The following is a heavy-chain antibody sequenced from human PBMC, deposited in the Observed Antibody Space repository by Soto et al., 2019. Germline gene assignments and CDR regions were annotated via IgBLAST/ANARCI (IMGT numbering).Heavy chain of an antibody. V-gene: IGHV4-61*01. D-gene: IGHD3-10*02. J-gene: IGHJ6*02. Sequence: SETLSLTCTVSGGSVSSGSYYWSWIRQPPXKGLEWIGYIYYSGSTNYNPSLKSRVTISVDTSKNQFSLKLSSVTAADTAVYYCARDLFGDYDYYYGMDVWGQGTTVTVSS. CDR2: IYYSGST. CDR1: GGSVSSGSYY. CDR3: ARDLFGDYDYYYGMDV.